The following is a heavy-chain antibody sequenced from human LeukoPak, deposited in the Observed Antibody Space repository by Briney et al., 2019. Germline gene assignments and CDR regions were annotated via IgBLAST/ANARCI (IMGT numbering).Heavy chain of an antibody. D-gene: IGHD6-13*01. V-gene: IGHV1-2*02. Sequence: ASVKVSCKASGYTFTGYYMHWVRQAPGQGLEWVGWINPNSGGTNYAQKFQGRVTMTRDTSISTAYMELSRLRSDDTAVYYCARELGAAAGPFDYWGQGTLVTVSS. CDR2: INPNSGGT. CDR3: ARELGAAAGPFDY. CDR1: GYTFTGYY. J-gene: IGHJ4*02.